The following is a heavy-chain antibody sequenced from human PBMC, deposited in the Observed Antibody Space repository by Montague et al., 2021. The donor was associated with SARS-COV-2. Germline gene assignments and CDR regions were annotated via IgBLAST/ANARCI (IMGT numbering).Heavy chain of an antibody. V-gene: IGHV3-7*01. CDR3: AKGYTGDWDHYRDY. D-gene: IGHD6-19*01. J-gene: IGHJ4*02. CDR2: IKQDGSET. CDR1: GFSFNDYW. Sequence: SLRLSCAASGFSFNDYWMSWVRQAPGKGLEWVANIKQDGSETNHVDSVRGRFTVSRDNATNSLFLQMDSLSTEDTAVYYCAKGYTGDWDHYRDYWGQGTRVTVSS.